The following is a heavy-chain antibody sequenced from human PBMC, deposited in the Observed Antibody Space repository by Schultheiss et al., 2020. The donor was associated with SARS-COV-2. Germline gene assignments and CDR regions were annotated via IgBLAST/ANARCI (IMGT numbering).Heavy chain of an antibody. Sequence: GESLKISCAASGFTFSNAWMSWVRQAPGKGLEWVGRIKSKTDGGTTDYAAPVKGRFTISRDNAKNSLYLQMNSLRAEDTAVYYCAREGSGWWGGDEQYFQHWGQGTLVTVSS. D-gene: IGHD2-15*01. CDR1: GFTFSNAW. J-gene: IGHJ1*01. CDR2: IKSKTDGGTT. CDR3: AREGSGWWGGDEQYFQH. V-gene: IGHV3-15*01.